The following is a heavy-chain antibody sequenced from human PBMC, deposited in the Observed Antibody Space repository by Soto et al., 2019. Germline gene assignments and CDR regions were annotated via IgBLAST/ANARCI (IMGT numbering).Heavy chain of an antibody. CDR2: ISGSGGST. CDR3: AKGVYCSSTSCCNFDY. J-gene: IGHJ4*02. CDR1: GFTFSRYA. D-gene: IGHD2-2*01. V-gene: IGHV3-23*01. Sequence: GSLRLSCAASGFTFSRYAMSWVRQAPGKGLEWVSAISGSGGSTYYADSVKGRFTISRDNSKNTLYLQMNSLRAEDTAVYYCAKGVYCSSTSCCNFDYWGQGTLVTVSS.